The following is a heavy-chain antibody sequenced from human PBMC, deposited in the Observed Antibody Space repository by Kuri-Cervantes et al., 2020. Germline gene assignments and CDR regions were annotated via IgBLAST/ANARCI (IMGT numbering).Heavy chain of an antibody. CDR1: GYSISSGYY. D-gene: IGHD3-22*01. V-gene: IGHV4-38-2*01. CDR2: IYTSGST. Sequence: SQTLSLTCVVFGYSISSGYYWGWIRQSPGKGLEWIGRIYTSGSTNYNPSLKSRVTISVDKSKNQFSLKLSSVTAAGTAVYYCARLSSYDSSAQFYWGQGTLVTVSS. CDR3: ARLSSYDSSAQFY. J-gene: IGHJ4*02.